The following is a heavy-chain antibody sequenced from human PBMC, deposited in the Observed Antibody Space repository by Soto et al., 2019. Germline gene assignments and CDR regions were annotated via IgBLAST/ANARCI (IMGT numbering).Heavy chain of an antibody. CDR2: ISSSSSTI. CDR3: EREAEYVNWFDP. V-gene: IGHV3-48*01. Sequence: EVQLVESGGGLVQPGGSLRLSCAASGFTFSSYSMNWVRQAPGKGLEWVSYISSSSSTIYYADSVKGRFTISRDNAKNSLYLQMISVRAEDTAVYYCEREAEYVNWFDPWGQGTMVTVSS. J-gene: IGHJ5*02. CDR1: GFTFSSYS. D-gene: IGHD3-16*01.